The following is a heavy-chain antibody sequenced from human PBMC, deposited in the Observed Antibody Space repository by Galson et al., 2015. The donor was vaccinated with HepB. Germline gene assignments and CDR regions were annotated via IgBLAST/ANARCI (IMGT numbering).Heavy chain of an antibody. V-gene: IGHV3-33*01. D-gene: IGHD1-1*01. Sequence: SLRLSCAASGFTFSTYGMHWVRQAPGKGLEWVAVIWYDGTNKKYADSVKGRFIISRDNAKNTLYLQINSLSAEDSAVYYCARANGWVQMLKNNVPHSSYYFDHWGQGTLVTVSS. CDR1: GFTFSTYG. CDR2: IWYDGTNK. CDR3: ARANGWVQMLKNNVPHSSYYFDH. J-gene: IGHJ4*02.